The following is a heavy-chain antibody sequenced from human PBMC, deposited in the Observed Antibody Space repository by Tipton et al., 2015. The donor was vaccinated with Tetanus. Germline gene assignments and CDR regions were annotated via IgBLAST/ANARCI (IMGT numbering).Heavy chain of an antibody. CDR3: ARGRAVAGRTPLDY. CDR2: MNPNSGNT. CDR1: GYTFTSYG. V-gene: IGHV1-8*01. J-gene: IGHJ4*02. Sequence: QLVQSGPEVKKPGASVKVSCKASGYTFTSYGINWVRQATGQGLEWMGWMNPNSGNTGYAQKFQGRVTMTRNTSISTAYMELSSLRSEDTAVYYCARGRAVAGRTPLDYWGQGTLVTVSS. D-gene: IGHD6-19*01.